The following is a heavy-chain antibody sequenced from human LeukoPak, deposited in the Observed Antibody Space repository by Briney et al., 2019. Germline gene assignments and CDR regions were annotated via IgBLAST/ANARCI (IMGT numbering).Heavy chain of an antibody. CDR3: ARATSADKEDY. D-gene: IGHD2-15*01. CDR2: IKQDGSEK. V-gene: IGHV3-7*01. CDR1: GFTFSSYW. Sequence: PGGSLRLSCAASGFTFSSYWMSWVRQAPGKGLEWVANIKQDGSEKYYVDSVKGRFTISRDNAKNSLYLQMNSLRAEDTALYYCARATSADKEDYWGQGTLVTVSS. J-gene: IGHJ4*02.